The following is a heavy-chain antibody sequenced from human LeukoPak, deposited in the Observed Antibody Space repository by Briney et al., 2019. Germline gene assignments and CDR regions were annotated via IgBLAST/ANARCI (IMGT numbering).Heavy chain of an antibody. V-gene: IGHV1-69*05. CDR2: IIPIFGTA. Sequence: ASVKVSCKASGGTFSSYVISWVRQAPGQGLERMGGIIPIFGTANYAQKFQGRVTINTDESPSPAYMQLSSLRSEHTAVSYCARGTGSYDSSGYGYYYYMDVWGKGTTVTVSS. J-gene: IGHJ6*03. CDR3: ARGTGSYDSSGYGYYYYMDV. D-gene: IGHD3-22*01. CDR1: GGTFSSYV.